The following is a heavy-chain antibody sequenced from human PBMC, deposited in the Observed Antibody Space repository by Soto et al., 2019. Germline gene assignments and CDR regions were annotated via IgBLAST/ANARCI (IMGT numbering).Heavy chain of an antibody. Sequence: EVQLLESGGGLAQPGGSLRLSCAASGFTFRNSAMSWVRQAPGKGLEWISSITSSGGTTYYADSVKGRFTISRDNSKNTLYLQMNSLRAEDTAVYFCAGRIQLWFFDYWGQGTLVTVSS. CDR3: AGRIQLWFFDY. D-gene: IGHD5-18*01. CDR2: ITSSGGTT. CDR1: GFTFRNSA. J-gene: IGHJ4*02. V-gene: IGHV3-23*01.